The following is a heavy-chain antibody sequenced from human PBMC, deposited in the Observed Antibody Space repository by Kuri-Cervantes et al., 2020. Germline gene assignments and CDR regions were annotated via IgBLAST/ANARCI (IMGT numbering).Heavy chain of an antibody. CDR3: ARFIAGRSFDY. CDR2: IIPVFGTP. J-gene: IGHJ4*02. V-gene: IGHV1-69*05. Sequence: SVKVSCKASGGTLTYFVMNWVRQAPGQGLEWMGGIIPVFGTPNYAQKFRGRVTITTDESTSTVFMDLTSLRSADTAVYYCARFIAGRSFDYWGQGTLVTVSS. CDR1: GGTLTYFV. D-gene: IGHD6-6*01.